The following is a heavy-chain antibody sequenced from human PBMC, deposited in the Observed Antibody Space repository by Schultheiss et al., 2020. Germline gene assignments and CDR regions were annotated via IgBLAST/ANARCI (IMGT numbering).Heavy chain of an antibody. Sequence: GGSLRLSCAASGFTFSSYGMHWVRQAPGKGLEWVAVISYDGSNKYYADSVKGRFTISRDNSKNTLYLQMNSLRAEDTAVYYCAKGKYSSAWQGNYFEYWGQGTLVTVSS. D-gene: IGHD6-19*01. CDR2: ISYDGSNK. V-gene: IGHV3-30*18. J-gene: IGHJ4*02. CDR3: AKGKYSSAWQGNYFEY. CDR1: GFTFSSYG.